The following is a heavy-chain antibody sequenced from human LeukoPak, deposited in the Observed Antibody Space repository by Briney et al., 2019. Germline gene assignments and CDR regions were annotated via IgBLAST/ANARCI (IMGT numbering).Heavy chain of an antibody. J-gene: IGHJ3*02. V-gene: IGHV4-34*01. CDR2: INHSGST. D-gene: IGHD3-10*01. Sequence: SETLSLTCAVYGGSFSGYYWSWIRQPPGKGLEWIGEINHSGSTYYNPSLKSRVTISVDRYKNQFSLKLSSVTAADTAVYYCAREFNGFGDAFDIWGQGTMVTVSS. CDR3: AREFNGFGDAFDI. CDR1: GGSFSGYY.